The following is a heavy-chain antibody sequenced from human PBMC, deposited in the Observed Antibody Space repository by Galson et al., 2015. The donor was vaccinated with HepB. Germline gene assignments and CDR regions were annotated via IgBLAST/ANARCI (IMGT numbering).Heavy chain of an antibody. CDR3: ARETRHLGYCSGGGCYLGAFDI. J-gene: IGHJ3*02. V-gene: IGHV4-34*01. CDR1: GGSFSGNY. Sequence: ETLSLTCAVYGGSFSGNYWSWIRQSPGRGLEWIGEINLGGSTNYKASLKSRVTISLDTSKNQFSLKMSSVTAADTAVYYCARETRHLGYCSGGGCYLGAFDIWGLGSMVTVSS. CDR2: INLGGST. D-gene: IGHD2-15*01.